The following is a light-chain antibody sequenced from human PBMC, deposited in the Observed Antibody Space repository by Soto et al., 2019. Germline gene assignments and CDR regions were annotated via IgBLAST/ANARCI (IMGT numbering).Light chain of an antibody. Sequence: EIWMTQYPATLSVSPGESATLSCRASLSVSSDLAWYKQKPGQAPRLLIYGTSTRATGIPARLSGSGSGTEFTLTISSMKSEDFAVYYCQQYNNWWTFGQGTKVDI. CDR3: QQYNNWWT. CDR1: LSVSSD. J-gene: IGKJ1*01. V-gene: IGKV3D-15*01. CDR2: GTS.